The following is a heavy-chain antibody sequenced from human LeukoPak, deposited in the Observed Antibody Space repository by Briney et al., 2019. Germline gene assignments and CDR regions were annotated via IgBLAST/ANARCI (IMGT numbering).Heavy chain of an antibody. CDR1: GFTFSNSA. D-gene: IGHD5-24*01. Sequence: GGSLRLSCAASGFTFSNSAMSWVRQAPGKGLEWVSGISGGGDSTSYADSVKGRFTISRDNSRNTLYPQMNSLRAEDTAIYYCANDAPYVDMATMVKASFFDYWGQGTLVTVSS. J-gene: IGHJ4*02. CDR3: ANDAPYVDMATMVKASFFDY. CDR2: ISGGGDST. V-gene: IGHV3-23*01.